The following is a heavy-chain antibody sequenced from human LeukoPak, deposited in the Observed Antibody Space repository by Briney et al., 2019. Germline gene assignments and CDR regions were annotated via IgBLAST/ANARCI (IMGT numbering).Heavy chain of an antibody. CDR1: GYTFTGYY. D-gene: IGHD6-19*01. CDR2: INPNSGGT. V-gene: IGHV1-2*02. CDR3: ARGLPVAGTGYAFDI. Sequence: GASVKVSCKASGYTFTGYYMHWVRQAPGQGLEWMGWINPNSGGTNYAQKFQGRVTMTRDTSISTAYMELSRLRSDDTAVYYCARGLPVAGTGYAFDIWGQGTMVTVSS. J-gene: IGHJ3*02.